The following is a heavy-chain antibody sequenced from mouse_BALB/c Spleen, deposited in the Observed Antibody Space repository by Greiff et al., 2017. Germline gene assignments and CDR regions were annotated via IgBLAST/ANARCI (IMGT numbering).Heavy chain of an antibody. CDR1: GFTFSSYA. CDR3: AREGNYPYAMDY. D-gene: IGHD2-1*01. V-gene: IGHV5-9-4*01. J-gene: IGHJ4*01. Sequence: EVKLVESGGGLVKPGGSLKLSCAASGFTFSSYAMSWVRQSPEKRLEWVAEISSGGSYTYYPDTVTGRFTISRDNAKNTLYLEMSSLRSEDTAMYYCAREGNYPYAMDYWGQGTSVTVSS. CDR2: ISSGGSYT.